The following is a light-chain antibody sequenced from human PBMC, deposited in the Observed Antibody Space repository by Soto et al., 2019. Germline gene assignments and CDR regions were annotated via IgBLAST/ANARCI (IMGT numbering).Light chain of an antibody. Sequence: EIVLTQSPGTLSLSPGERATLSCRASQSVSSSYLAWYQQKPGQAPRLLIYGASSRATGIPDRFSGSGSGTDFTLTISRLEPEDFAVYYCQQYGISPTFAPETKVDIK. V-gene: IGKV3-20*01. CDR3: QQYGISPT. CDR2: GAS. J-gene: IGKJ3*01. CDR1: QSVSSSY.